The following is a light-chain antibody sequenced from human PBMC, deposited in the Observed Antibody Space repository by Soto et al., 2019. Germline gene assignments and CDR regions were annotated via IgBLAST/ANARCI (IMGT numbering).Light chain of an antibody. CDR2: LGS. Sequence: DVVMTQSPLSLPVTPGEPASISCRSSQRLLHSRGYNYLDWYLQKPGQSPQLLISLGSNRASGVPDRFSGSGSGTDFTLRISRVEAEDVGVYYCMQALQSPWTFGQGTKVEIK. V-gene: IGKV2-28*01. CDR3: MQALQSPWT. CDR1: QRLLHSRGYNY. J-gene: IGKJ1*01.